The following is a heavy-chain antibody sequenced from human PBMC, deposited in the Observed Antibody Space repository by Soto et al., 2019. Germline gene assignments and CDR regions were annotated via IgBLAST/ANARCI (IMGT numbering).Heavy chain of an antibody. V-gene: IGHV4-59*01. CDR1: GGSISSYY. Sequence: SETLSLTCTVSGGSISSYYWSWIRQPPGKGLEWIGYIYYSGSTNYNPSLKSRVTISVDTSKNQFSLKLSSVTAAETAVYYCASSNYYDSSGYYYYYYGMDVWGQGTTVTVSS. J-gene: IGHJ6*02. D-gene: IGHD3-22*01. CDR2: IYYSGST. CDR3: ASSNYYDSSGYYYYYYGMDV.